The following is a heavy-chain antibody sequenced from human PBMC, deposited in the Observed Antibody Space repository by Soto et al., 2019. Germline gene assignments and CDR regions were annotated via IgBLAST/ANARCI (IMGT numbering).Heavy chain of an antibody. D-gene: IGHD2-2*02. CDR2: INAGNGNT. CDR3: ARARCSSTSCYTQGAFDI. V-gene: IGHV1-3*01. Sequence: ASVKVSCKASGYTFTSYAMHWVRQAPGQRLEWMGWINAGNGNTKYSQKFQGRVTITRDTSASTAYMELSSLRSEDTAVYYCARARCSSTSCYTQGAFDIWGQGTMVTVSS. J-gene: IGHJ3*02. CDR1: GYTFTSYA.